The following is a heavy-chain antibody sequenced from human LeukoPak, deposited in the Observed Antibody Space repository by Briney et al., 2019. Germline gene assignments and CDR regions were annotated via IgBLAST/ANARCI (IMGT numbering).Heavy chain of an antibody. CDR1: GYTFTGYG. V-gene: IGHV1-18*01. J-gene: IGHJ4*02. D-gene: IGHD3-22*01. Sequence: ASVKVSCKASGYTFTGYGISWVRQAPGQGLEWMGWISAYNGNTNYAQKLQGRVTMTTDTSTSTAYMELRSLRSDDTAVYYCARDSKRVYDSSGYYSLWGQGTLVTVSS. CDR2: ISAYNGNT. CDR3: ARDSKRVYDSSGYYSL.